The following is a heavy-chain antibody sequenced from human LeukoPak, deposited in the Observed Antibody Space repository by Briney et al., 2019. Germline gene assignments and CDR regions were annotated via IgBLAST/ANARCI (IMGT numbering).Heavy chain of an antibody. CDR3: ATWSVNCNFNFDY. V-gene: IGHV4-31*03. D-gene: IGHD1-7*01. CDR1: GGSISSGVYY. CDR2: IYYSGST. Sequence: PSETLSLTCTVSGGSISSGVYYWSWIRQHPGKGLEWIGYIYYSGSTYYNPSLKSRVTISVDTSKNQFSLKLSSVTAADTAAYYCATWSVNCNFNFDYWGQGTLVTVSS. J-gene: IGHJ4*02.